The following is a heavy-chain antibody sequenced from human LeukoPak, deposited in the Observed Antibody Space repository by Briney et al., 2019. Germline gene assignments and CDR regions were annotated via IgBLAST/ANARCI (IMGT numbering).Heavy chain of an antibody. J-gene: IGHJ4*02. V-gene: IGHV3-21*01. D-gene: IGHD5-12*01. CDR3: ASTVYSPWYSFDY. CDR2: ISSSSSYI. Sequence: GGSLRLSCAASGFTFSSYSMNWVRQAPGKGLEWVSSISSSSSYIYYADSVKGRFTISRDNAKNSQYLQMNSLRAEDTAVYYCASTVYSPWYSFDYWGQGTLVTVSS. CDR1: GFTFSSYS.